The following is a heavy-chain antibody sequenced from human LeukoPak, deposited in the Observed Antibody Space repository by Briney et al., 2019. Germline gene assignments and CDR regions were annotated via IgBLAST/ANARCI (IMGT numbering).Heavy chain of an antibody. J-gene: IGHJ4*02. V-gene: IGHV3-23*01. Sequence: GGSLRLSCAASGFTFSSYDLSWVRQAPGKGLECVSSIRRGVGSTYYADSVKGRFTISRDNSKNTLYLQMNNQRADDTAVYYCAKKGQADDNGKPDWGQGTLVTVSS. D-gene: IGHD1-1*01. CDR2: IRRGVGST. CDR1: GFTFSSYD. CDR3: AKKGQADDNGKPD.